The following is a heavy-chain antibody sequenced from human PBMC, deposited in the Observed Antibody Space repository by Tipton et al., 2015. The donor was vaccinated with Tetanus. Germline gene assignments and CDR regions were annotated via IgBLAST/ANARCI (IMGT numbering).Heavy chain of an antibody. V-gene: IGHV3-7*01. CDR1: GFTFSSYW. D-gene: IGHD3-3*01. CDR3: ARSVAAPMFWSGYPIDY. CDR2: IKQDGSEK. J-gene: IGHJ4*02. Sequence: GSLRLSCAASGFTFSSYWMSWVRQAPGKGLEWVANIKQDGSEKYYVDSVKGRFTISRDNAKNSLYLQMNSLRAEDTAVYYCARSVAAPMFWSGYPIDYWGQGTLVTVSS.